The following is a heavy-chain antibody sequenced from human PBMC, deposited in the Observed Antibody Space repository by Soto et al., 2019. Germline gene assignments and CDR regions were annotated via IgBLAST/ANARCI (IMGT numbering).Heavy chain of an antibody. V-gene: IGHV4-30-4*01. CDR2: LSYSGSM. CDR1: GGSISNGDYY. CDR3: ARENGMLRYGMAV. D-gene: IGHD2-8*01. J-gene: IGHJ6*02. Sequence: PSETLSLTCTVSGGSISNGDYYWSWIRQPPGKGLEWIGILSYSGSMIYNPSLKSRLSLSIDTSKNQFSLKLSSVTAADTAVYYRARENGMLRYGMAVWGQGTTVTVSS.